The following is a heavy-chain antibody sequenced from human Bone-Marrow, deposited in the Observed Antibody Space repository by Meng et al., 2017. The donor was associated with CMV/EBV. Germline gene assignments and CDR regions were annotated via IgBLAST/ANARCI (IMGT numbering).Heavy chain of an antibody. Sequence: ASVKVSCKVSGYTLTELSMHWVRQAPGQGLEWMGWISAYNGNTKFAQNLQGRVTMTRDTSTSTAYMELRSLRSDDTAVYYCASHGSMQPNYAMDVWGQGTTVTVSS. CDR2: ISAYNGNT. CDR3: ASHGSMQPNYAMDV. V-gene: IGHV1-18*01. CDR1: GYTLTELS. D-gene: IGHD6-13*01. J-gene: IGHJ6*02.